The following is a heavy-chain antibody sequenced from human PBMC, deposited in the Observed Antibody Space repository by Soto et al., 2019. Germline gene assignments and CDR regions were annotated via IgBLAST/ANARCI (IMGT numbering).Heavy chain of an antibody. D-gene: IGHD3-10*01. CDR2: IYYTGTT. CDR3: AGGHFGELHGWFDP. J-gene: IGHJ5*02. CDR1: GGSMRSYY. Sequence: SETLSLTCTVSGGSMRSYYWSWIRQPPGKGLEWIGYIYYTGTTNYNPSLKSRVTISLDMSKSQFSLKLSSVTAADTAVYFCAGGHFGELHGWFDPWGQGTLVTVSS. V-gene: IGHV4-59*01.